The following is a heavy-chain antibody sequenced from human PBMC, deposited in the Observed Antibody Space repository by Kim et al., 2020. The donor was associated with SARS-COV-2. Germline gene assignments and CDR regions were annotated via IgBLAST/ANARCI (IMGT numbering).Heavy chain of an antibody. CDR2: IKQVGSEK. V-gene: IGHV3-7*01. CDR1: GFTFSSYW. CDR3: ARSITFITMIVVVITTGLIYYYGMDV. Sequence: GGSLRLSCAASGFTFSSYWMSWVRQAPGKGLEWLANIKQVGSEKYYVDSVKGRFTISRDNAKNSLYLQMNSLRAEDTAVYYCARSITFITMIVVVITTGLIYYYGMDVWGQGNTVTVSS. J-gene: IGHJ6*02. D-gene: IGHD3-22*01.